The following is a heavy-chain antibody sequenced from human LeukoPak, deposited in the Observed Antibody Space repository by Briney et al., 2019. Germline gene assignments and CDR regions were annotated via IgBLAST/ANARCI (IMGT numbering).Heavy chain of an antibody. D-gene: IGHD3-3*01. V-gene: IGHV3-30-3*01. CDR2: ISYDGSNK. Sequence: PGGSLRLSCAASGFTFSSYAMHWVRQAPGKGLEWVAVISYDGSNKYYADSVKGRFTISRDNSKNTLYLLMNSLRAEDTAVYYCAREAVLRFYYFDYWGQGTLVTVSS. CDR1: GFTFSSYA. CDR3: AREAVLRFYYFDY. J-gene: IGHJ4*02.